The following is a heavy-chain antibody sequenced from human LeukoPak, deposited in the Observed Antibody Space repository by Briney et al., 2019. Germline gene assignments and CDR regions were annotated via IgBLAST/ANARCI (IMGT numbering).Heavy chain of an antibody. J-gene: IGHJ4*02. Sequence: PGGSLRLSCVASGFTFSNYAMHWVRQAPGKGLEWVAVISDDGSNKYYGDSVKGRFTIFRDNSKNTVYLQMNSLRAEDTAVYYCAKDRYSSGWYSDFDYWGQGTLVTVSS. V-gene: IGHV3-30*18. CDR2: ISDDGSNK. CDR1: GFTFSNYA. CDR3: AKDRYSSGWYSDFDY. D-gene: IGHD6-19*01.